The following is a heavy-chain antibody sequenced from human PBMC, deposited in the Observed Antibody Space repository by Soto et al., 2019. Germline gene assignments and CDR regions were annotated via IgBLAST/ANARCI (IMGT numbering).Heavy chain of an antibody. Sequence: GASVKVSCKASGGTFSSYAISWVRQAPGQGLEWMGGIIPIFGTANYAQKFQGRVTITADESTSTAYMELSSLRSEDTAVYYCAGAVAGFHAFDIWGQGTMVTVSS. CDR3: AGAVAGFHAFDI. D-gene: IGHD6-19*01. J-gene: IGHJ3*02. CDR1: GGTFSSYA. CDR2: IIPIFGTA. V-gene: IGHV1-69*13.